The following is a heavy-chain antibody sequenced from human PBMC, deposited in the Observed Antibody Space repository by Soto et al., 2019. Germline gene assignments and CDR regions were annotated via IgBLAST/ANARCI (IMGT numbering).Heavy chain of an antibody. CDR2: SIPIFGTA. CDR1: EGTFSNSV. V-gene: IGHV1-69*13. CDR3: ARAPILVGVTPYENYFDS. Sequence: GASVKVSCKASEGTFSNSVISWVRQAPGQGLEWMGGSIPIFGTANYAQKFQGRVTIIADESTSTAYMEVTSLRSEDTAVYYCARAPILVGVTPYENYFDSWGQGTLVTVSS. J-gene: IGHJ4*02. D-gene: IGHD3-3*01.